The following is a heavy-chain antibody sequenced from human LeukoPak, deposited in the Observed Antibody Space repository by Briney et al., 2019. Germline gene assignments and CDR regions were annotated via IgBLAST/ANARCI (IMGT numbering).Heavy chain of an antibody. CDR3: AKDVPRADFWSGYAFDY. J-gene: IGHJ4*02. Sequence: PGGSLRLSCAASGFTLSSYAMSWVRQAPGKGLEWVSAISGSGGSTYYADSVKGRFTISRDNSKNTLYLQMNSLRAEDTAVYYCAKDVPRADFWSGYAFDYWGQRTLVTVSS. V-gene: IGHV3-23*01. D-gene: IGHD3-3*01. CDR1: GFTLSSYA. CDR2: ISGSGGST.